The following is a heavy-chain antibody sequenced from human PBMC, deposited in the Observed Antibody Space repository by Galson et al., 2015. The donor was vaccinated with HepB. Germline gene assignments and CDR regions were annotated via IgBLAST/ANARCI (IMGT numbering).Heavy chain of an antibody. CDR3: ARDEDGSGSYRVFYYYYGMDV. V-gene: IGHV1-18*01. CDR2: ISAYNGNT. CDR1: GYTFTSYG. D-gene: IGHD3-10*01. Sequence: SVKVSCKASGYTFTSYGISWVRQVPGQGLEWMGWISAYNGNTNYAQKLQGRVTMTTDTSTSTAYMELRSLRSDDTAVYYCARDEDGSGSYRVFYYYYGMDVWGQGTTVTVSS. J-gene: IGHJ6*02.